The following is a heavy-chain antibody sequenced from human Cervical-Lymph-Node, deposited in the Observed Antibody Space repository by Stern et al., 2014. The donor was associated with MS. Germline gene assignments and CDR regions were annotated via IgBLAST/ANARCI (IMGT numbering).Heavy chain of an antibody. CDR2: VYYSGAN. V-gene: IGHV4-39*01. D-gene: IGHD2-8*02. Sequence: QVQLQESGPGLVKPSETLSLTCAVSGDSISSYTHYWAWIRQPPGKGLEWIGSVYYSGANYYNQSLKRQVTISVDTSKNHFSLGLNSVTAADTAVYYCAKHACTGAACPFDLWGQGTLVTVSS. CDR1: GDSISSYTHY. J-gene: IGHJ4*02. CDR3: AKHACTGAACPFDL.